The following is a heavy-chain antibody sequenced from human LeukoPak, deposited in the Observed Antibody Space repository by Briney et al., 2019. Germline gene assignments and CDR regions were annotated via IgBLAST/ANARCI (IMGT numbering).Heavy chain of an antibody. D-gene: IGHD3-10*01. V-gene: IGHV1-69*05. J-gene: IGHJ3*02. Sequence: SVKVSCKASGGTFSSHAISWVRQAPGQGLEWLGGIIPIFGTANYAQKFQGRVTITTDESTSTAYMELSSLRSEDTAVYYCARTDLYPTTLWFGEADDAFDIWGQGTMVTVSS. CDR3: ARTDLYPTTLWFGEADDAFDI. CDR2: IIPIFGTA. CDR1: GGTFSSHA.